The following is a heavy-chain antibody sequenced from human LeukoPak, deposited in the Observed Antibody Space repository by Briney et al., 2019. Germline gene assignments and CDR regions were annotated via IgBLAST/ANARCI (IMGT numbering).Heavy chain of an antibody. CDR1: GGSISSRSYY. Sequence: SETLSLTCTVSGGSISSRSYYWGWIRQPPGKGLEWIGSIYYSGSTYYNPSLKSRVTISVDTSKNQFSLKLSSVTAADTAVYYCVRPNSGYYFQDAFDIWGQGTMVTVSS. CDR2: IYYSGST. J-gene: IGHJ3*02. CDR3: VRPNSGYYFQDAFDI. D-gene: IGHD3-22*01. V-gene: IGHV4-39*01.